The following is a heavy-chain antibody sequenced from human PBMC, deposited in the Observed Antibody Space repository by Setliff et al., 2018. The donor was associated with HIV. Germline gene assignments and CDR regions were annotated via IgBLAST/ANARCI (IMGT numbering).Heavy chain of an antibody. V-gene: IGHV1-3*01. Sequence: GASVQVSCQASCYTFTNYAIHWVRQAPGHRREWMGWINAGNGDTKYSQKFQGRVTITTDTAASTAYMELNSLSSEETAVYYCARHQAPYYGSSGYNPNGYFDLWGRGTLVTVSS. CDR3: ARHQAPYYGSSGYNPNGYFDL. J-gene: IGHJ2*01. CDR1: CYTFTNYA. CDR2: INAGNGDT. D-gene: IGHD3-22*01.